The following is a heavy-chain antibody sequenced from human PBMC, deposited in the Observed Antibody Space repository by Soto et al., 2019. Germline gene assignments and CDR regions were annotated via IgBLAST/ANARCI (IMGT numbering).Heavy chain of an antibody. CDR1: GGSISSGGYY. CDR2: IYYSGST. J-gene: IGHJ5*02. CDR3: ARCSPGYCSGGSCYSEGNWFDP. V-gene: IGHV4-31*03. Sequence: PSETLSLTCTVSGGSISSGGYYWSWIRQHPGKGLEWIGYIYYSGSTYYNPSLKSRVTISVDTSKNQFSLKLSSVTAADTAVYYCARCSPGYCSGGSCYSEGNWFDPWGQGTLVTVSS. D-gene: IGHD2-15*01.